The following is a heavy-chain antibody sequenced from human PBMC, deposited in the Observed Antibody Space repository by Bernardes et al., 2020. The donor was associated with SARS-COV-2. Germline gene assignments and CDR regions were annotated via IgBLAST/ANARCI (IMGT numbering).Heavy chain of an antibody. V-gene: IGHV3-30*03. CDR3: ARDSGYWTGFLDY. CDR1: GFTFCKYG. D-gene: IGHD2-8*02. CDR2: ISNDESNK. J-gene: IGHJ4*02. Sequence: SLTPSCAASGFTFCKYGMNWVRQAPGQGLEWVAVISNDESNKYYADSVKGRFTISRDNSKNTLYLQMNSLRAEDTAVYYCARDSGYWTGFLDYWGQGTLVTVSS.